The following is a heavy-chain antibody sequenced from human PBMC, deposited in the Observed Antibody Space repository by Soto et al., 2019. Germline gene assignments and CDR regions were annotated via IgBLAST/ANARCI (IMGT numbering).Heavy chain of an antibody. V-gene: IGHV3-9*01. CDR1: GFTFDDYA. CDR3: AADFARDGV. CDR2: ISWNSGSI. J-gene: IGHJ4*02. Sequence: SLRLSCAASGFTFDDYAMHWVRQAPGKGLEWVSGISWNSGSIGYADSVKGRFTISRDNAKNSLYLQMNSLRAEDTALYYCAADFARDGVWGQGTLVTVSS.